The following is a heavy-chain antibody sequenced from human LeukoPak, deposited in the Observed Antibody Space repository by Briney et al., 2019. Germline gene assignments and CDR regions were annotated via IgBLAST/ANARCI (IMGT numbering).Heavy chain of an antibody. CDR3: ALKTLNVVYYFDY. CDR1: RFTFHEYA. D-gene: IGHD3-10*01. V-gene: IGHV3-30*01. J-gene: IGHJ4*02. CDR2: TSHDGVNS. Sequence: GGSQRLSYAGSRFTFHEYAMHGVSQAPGKGVEWLTVTSHDGVNSYYAAYVKGRLTISRDNSMDTLYLYMNSLSTEDTAVYYCALKTLNVVYYFDYWGQGTLVTVSS.